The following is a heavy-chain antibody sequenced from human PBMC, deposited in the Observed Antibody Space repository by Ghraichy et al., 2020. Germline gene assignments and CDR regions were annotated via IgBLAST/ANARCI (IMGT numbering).Heavy chain of an antibody. CDR3: ARGMGIAVDAAFDY. CDR1: GYTFTGYY. D-gene: IGHD6-19*01. V-gene: IGHV1-2*04. Sequence: ASVKVSCKASGYTFTGYYMHWVRQAPGQGLEWMGWINPNSGGTNYAQKFQGWVTMTRDTSISTAYMELSRLRSDDTAVYYCARGMGIAVDAAFDYWGQGTLVTVSS. CDR2: INPNSGGT. J-gene: IGHJ4*02.